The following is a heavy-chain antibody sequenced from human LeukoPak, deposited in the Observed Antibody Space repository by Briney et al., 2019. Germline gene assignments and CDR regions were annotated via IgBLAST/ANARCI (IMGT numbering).Heavy chain of an antibody. Sequence: GGSLRLSCAASGLAFSDYAMRWVRQAPGKGLEWVSGISTSGSNTYHADSVRGRFTISRDDFQSTLFLQMNSLRAEDTAIYYCATGPRAGDSHYFASWGRGTLVTVSS. CDR2: ISTSGSNT. J-gene: IGHJ4*02. CDR1: GLAFSDYA. D-gene: IGHD3-10*01. V-gene: IGHV3-23*01. CDR3: ATGPRAGDSHYFAS.